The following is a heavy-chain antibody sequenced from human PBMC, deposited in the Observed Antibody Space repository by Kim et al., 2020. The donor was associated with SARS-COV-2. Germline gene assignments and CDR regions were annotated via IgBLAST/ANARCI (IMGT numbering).Heavy chain of an antibody. CDR1: GFSFASYA. J-gene: IGHJ4*02. V-gene: IGHV3-23*01. Sequence: GGSLRLSCAASGFSFASYAMSWVRQAPGKGLQWVSAVSGSGGSTYYTDSVKGRFTISRDNSKSTLSLQMNSLSAEDTAVYYCAKPQWGWELHGLGDYWGQGTLVTVSS. CDR3: AKPQWGWELHGLGDY. D-gene: IGHD2-15*01. CDR2: VSGSGGST.